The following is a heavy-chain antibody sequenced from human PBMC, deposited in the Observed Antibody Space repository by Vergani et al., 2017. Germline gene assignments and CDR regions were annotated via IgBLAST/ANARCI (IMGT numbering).Heavy chain of an antibody. CDR1: GFTFNSFA. V-gene: IGHV3-23*01. J-gene: IGHJ4*02. D-gene: IGHD1-26*01. CDR2: ISGGGDTN. CDR3: ARGHPVGSY. Sequence: VQLLESGGGLVQSGGSLRLSCAASGFTFNSFAMTWVRQAPGMGLEWISTISGGGDTNHYADSVKGRFTISRDNAKSSLYLQMNSLRVADTAVYYCARGHPVGSYWGQGTLVTVSS.